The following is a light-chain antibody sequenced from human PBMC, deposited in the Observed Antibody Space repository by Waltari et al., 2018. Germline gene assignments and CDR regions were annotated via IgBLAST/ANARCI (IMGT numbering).Light chain of an antibody. J-gene: IGKJ3*01. Sequence: DIQMTKSPSSLSASVGDRVTITCRASQSISSYLNWYQQKPEKAPNLLIYAASSLQSGVPSRFSGSGSGTDFTLTISSLQPEDFATYYCQQSYSTPFTFGPGTKVDIK. CDR3: QQSYSTPFT. CDR2: AAS. V-gene: IGKV1-39*01. CDR1: QSISSY.